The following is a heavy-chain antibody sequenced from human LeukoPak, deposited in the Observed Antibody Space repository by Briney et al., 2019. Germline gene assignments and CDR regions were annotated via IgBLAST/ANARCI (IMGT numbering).Heavy chain of an antibody. CDR1: GFTFSSYG. CDR2: IRYDGSNK. CDR3: AKEGPYDSSGYYYVSRSIGPFDY. D-gene: IGHD3-22*01. J-gene: IGHJ4*02. V-gene: IGHV3-30*02. Sequence: GGSLRLSCAASGFTFSSYGMHWVRQAPGKGLEWVAFIRYDGSNKYYADSVKGRFTISRDNSKNTLYLQMNSLRAEDTAVYYCAKEGPYDSSGYYYVSRSIGPFDYWGQGTLVTVSS.